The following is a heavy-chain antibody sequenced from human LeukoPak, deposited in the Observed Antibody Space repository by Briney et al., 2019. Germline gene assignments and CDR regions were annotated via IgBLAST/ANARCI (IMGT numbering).Heavy chain of an antibody. Sequence: ASVKVSCKASGYTFTSYGISWVRQAPGQGLEWMGWISAYNGNTNYAQKLQGRVTMTTDTSTSTAYMELRSLRSDDTAVYYCARTDCSSTSCYDYYYYYYMDVWGKGTTVTVSS. D-gene: IGHD2-2*01. CDR3: ARTDCSSTSCYDYYYYYYMDV. CDR2: ISAYNGNT. CDR1: GYTFTSYG. V-gene: IGHV1-18*01. J-gene: IGHJ6*03.